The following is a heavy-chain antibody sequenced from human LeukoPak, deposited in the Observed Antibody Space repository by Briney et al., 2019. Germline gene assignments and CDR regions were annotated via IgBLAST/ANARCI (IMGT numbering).Heavy chain of an antibody. V-gene: IGHV3-30*04. CDR2: ISYDGSNK. CDR1: GFTFSSYA. Sequence: PGGSLRLSCAASGFTFSSYAMHWVRQAPGKGLKWVAVISYDGSNKYYADSVKGRFTISRDNSKNTLYLQMNSLRAEDTAVYYCAREYYYDSSGPDAFDIWGQGTMVTVSS. D-gene: IGHD3-22*01. CDR3: AREYYYDSSGPDAFDI. J-gene: IGHJ3*02.